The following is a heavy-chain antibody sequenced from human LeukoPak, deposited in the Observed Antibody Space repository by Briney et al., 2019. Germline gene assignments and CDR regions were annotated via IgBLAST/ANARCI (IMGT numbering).Heavy chain of an antibody. Sequence: GSSVKVSCKASGGTFISYAISWVRQAPGQGLEWMGGIIPIFGTANYAQKMQGRVTTTTDESTSTAYMELSSLRSEDTAVYYCARADYYDSSGYYSLYFQHWGQGTLVTVSS. J-gene: IGHJ1*01. CDR3: ARADYYDSSGYYSLYFQH. CDR1: GGTFISYA. V-gene: IGHV1-69*05. D-gene: IGHD3-22*01. CDR2: IIPIFGTA.